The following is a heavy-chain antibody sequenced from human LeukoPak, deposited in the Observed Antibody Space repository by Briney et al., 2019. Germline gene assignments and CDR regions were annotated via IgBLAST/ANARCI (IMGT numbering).Heavy chain of an antibody. CDR1: GFTFSTYA. Sequence: GGSLRLSCAASGFTFSTYALHWVRQTPGKGLEGVAVIWSDGRNKYYADSVEGRFTISRDNSKHTLYLQMNSLRAEDTAVYFCARDLRSGFDYWGQGTQVSVSS. J-gene: IGHJ4*02. CDR3: ARDLRSGFDY. V-gene: IGHV3-33*01. CDR2: IWSDGRNK. D-gene: IGHD3-10*01.